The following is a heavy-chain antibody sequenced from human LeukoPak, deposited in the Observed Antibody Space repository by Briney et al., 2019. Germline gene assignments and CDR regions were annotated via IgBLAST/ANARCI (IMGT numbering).Heavy chain of an antibody. CDR2: IYYSGST. V-gene: IGHV4-39*01. CDR3: ARLRGFGELSSGV. CDR1: GGSISSSSYY. D-gene: IGHD3-10*01. J-gene: IGHJ6*02. Sequence: SETLSLTCTVSGGSISSSSYYWGWIRQPPGKGLEWIGSIYYSGSTYYNPSLKSRVTISVDTSKNQFSLRLSSVTAADTAVYYCARLRGFGELSSGVWGQGTTVTVSS.